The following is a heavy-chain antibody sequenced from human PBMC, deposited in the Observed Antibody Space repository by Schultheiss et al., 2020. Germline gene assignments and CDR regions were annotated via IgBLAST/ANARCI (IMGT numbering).Heavy chain of an antibody. J-gene: IGHJ4*02. Sequence: GGSLRLSCAASGFTVSSTYMSWVRQAPGKGLEWVSIVSKDDSTYYADSVKGRFTISRDNSKNTLYLQMHSLRVEDTAIYYCARGVHGYDHGSRFDYWGQGTLVNVYS. CDR3: ARGVHGYDHGSRFDY. D-gene: IGHD5-18*01. CDR1: GFTVSSTY. CDR2: VSKDDST. V-gene: IGHV3-53*01.